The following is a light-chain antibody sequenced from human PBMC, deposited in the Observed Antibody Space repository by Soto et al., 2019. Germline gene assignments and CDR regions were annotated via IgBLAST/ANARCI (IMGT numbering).Light chain of an antibody. V-gene: IGKV1-5*01. Sequence: IQIPKSSSPLSTSIRDRVSFTCRASHYISMWVAWYKQRXGKAPSXXITEASKLESGVPPRCKCSRSETEFTLTIRNLMPDAFETYYCQQYARFPWTFGLGTKV. J-gene: IGKJ1*01. CDR2: EAS. CDR3: QQYARFPWT. CDR1: HYISMW.